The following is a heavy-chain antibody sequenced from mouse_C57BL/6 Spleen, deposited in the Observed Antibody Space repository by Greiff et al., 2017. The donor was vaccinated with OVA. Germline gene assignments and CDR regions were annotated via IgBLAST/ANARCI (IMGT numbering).Heavy chain of an antibody. CDR1: GFSLTSYG. D-gene: IGHD2-4*01. Sequence: VKLEESGPGLVAPSQSLSITCTVSGFSLTSYGVDWVRQSPGKGLEWLGVIWGVGSTNYNSALKSRLSISKDNSKSQVFLKMNSLQTDDTAMYYCARVYDYGGYAMDYWGQGTSVTVSS. CDR2: IWGVGST. CDR3: ARVYDYGGYAMDY. V-gene: IGHV2-6*01. J-gene: IGHJ4*01.